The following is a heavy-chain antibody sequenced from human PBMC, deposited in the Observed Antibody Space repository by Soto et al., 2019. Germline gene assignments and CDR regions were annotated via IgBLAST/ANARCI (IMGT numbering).Heavy chain of an antibody. J-gene: IGHJ5*02. CDR3: ARARIVGATSVNWFDP. CDR1: GYTFTSYG. D-gene: IGHD1-26*01. CDR2: ISAYNGNT. V-gene: IGHV1-18*01. Sequence: ASVKVSCKASGYTFTSYGISWVRQAPGQGPEWMGWISAYNGNTNYAQKLQGRVTMTTDTSTSTAYMELRSLRSDDTAVYYCARARIVGATSVNWFDPWGQGTLVTVSS.